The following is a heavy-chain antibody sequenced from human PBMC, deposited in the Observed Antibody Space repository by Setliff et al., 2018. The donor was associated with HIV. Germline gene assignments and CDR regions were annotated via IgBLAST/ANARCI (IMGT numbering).Heavy chain of an antibody. Sequence: PSETLSLTCTVSGGSISSHYWSWIRQPPGKGLEWIGYVYYIGSTNYNPSLQSRVTISIDTSKTQFSLKLTSVTTADTAMYYCARLVWTGYGSRASDIWGQGTVVTVSS. CDR2: VYYIGST. CDR1: GGSISSHY. CDR3: ARLVWTGYGSRASDI. J-gene: IGHJ3*02. V-gene: IGHV4-59*11. D-gene: IGHD5-12*01.